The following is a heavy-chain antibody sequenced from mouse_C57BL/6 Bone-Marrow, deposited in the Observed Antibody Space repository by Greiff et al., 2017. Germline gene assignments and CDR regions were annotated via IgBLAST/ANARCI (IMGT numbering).Heavy chain of an antibody. CDR1: GFAFSSSW. V-gene: IGHV1-82*01. Sequence: VQLQQSGPELVKPGASVKLSCKASGFAFSSSWMNWVQQRPGKGLEWVGRIYPGGGDTYYNGKFKGKFTLTTDTSSSTAYMQLSIQTTENYAVYCGARRNRDHCDYWGQGTTLTVSS. CDR2: IYPGGGDT. CDR3: ARRNRDHCDY. J-gene: IGHJ2*01.